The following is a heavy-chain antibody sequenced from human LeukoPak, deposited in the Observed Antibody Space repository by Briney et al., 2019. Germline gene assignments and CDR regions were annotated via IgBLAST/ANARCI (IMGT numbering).Heavy chain of an antibody. CDR2: IIGGAGYT. D-gene: IGHD1-1*01. CDR3: AKGSRTGQFPMDV. V-gene: IGHV3-23*01. Sequence: GGSLRLSCAASGFTASTYGVSWVRQAPGKGLQWVSAIIGGAGYTFYADSVKGRFTISRDNSWNSLYLQMNSLRADDTAVYYCAKGSRTGQFPMDVWGQGTTVTVS. CDR1: GFTASTYG. J-gene: IGHJ6*02.